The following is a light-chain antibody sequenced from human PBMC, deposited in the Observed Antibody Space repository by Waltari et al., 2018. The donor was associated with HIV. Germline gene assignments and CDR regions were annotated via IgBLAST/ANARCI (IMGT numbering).Light chain of an antibody. J-gene: IGLJ2*01. Sequence: QPELTQPPSVSGAPGQTVTISCTGRSSTIGAGSGVHWYQHLPGPAPNPLFYDIHTRPAGVPVRFSGSKSGTSASLAITGLQVEDEGDYFCQSYDSSLSVIFGGGTKLTVL. CDR1: SSTIGAGSG. V-gene: IGLV1-40*01. CDR3: QSYDSSLSVI. CDR2: DIH.